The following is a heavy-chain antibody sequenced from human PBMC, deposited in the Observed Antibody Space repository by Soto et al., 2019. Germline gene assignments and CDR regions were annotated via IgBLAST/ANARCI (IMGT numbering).Heavy chain of an antibody. CDR3: AKDLSSSWYYPNEY. CDR1: GFTCSSYA. J-gene: IGHJ4*02. CDR2: ISGSGGST. V-gene: IGHV3-23*01. Sequence: GGSLRLSCAASGFTCSSYAMSWVRQAPGKGLEWVSAISGSGGSTYYADSVKGRFTISRDNSKNTLYLQMNSLRAEDTAVYYCAKDLSSSWYYPNEYWGQGTLVTVSS. D-gene: IGHD6-13*01.